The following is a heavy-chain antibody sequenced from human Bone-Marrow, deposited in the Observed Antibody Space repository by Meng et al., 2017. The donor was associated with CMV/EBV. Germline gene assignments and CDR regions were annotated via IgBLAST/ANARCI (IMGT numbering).Heavy chain of an antibody. V-gene: IGHV3-74*01. Sequence: GESLKISCAASGFTFSSYWMHWVRQAPGKGLVWVSRINSDGSSTSYADSVKGRFTISRDNSKNTLYLQMNSLRAEDTAVYYCASTGTMVRGVIFAFDIWGQGTMVTVSS. CDR3: ASTGTMVRGVIFAFDI. CDR1: GFTFSSYW. J-gene: IGHJ3*02. D-gene: IGHD3-10*01. CDR2: INSDGSST.